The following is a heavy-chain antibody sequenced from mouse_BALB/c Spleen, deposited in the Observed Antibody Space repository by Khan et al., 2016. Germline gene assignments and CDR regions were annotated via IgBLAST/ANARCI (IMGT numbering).Heavy chain of an antibody. Sequence: EVQLVETGGGLVQPKGSLKLSCAASGFTFNTNAMNWVRQAPGKGLEWVARIRSESNNYATYYADSVKDRFTISRDDSQSMLYLQMNNLKTEDTXLYYCVGYPFAYWGQGTLVTVSA. V-gene: IGHV10S3*01. CDR2: IRSESNNYAT. D-gene: IGHD1-2*01. CDR1: GFTFNTNA. CDR3: VGYPFAY. J-gene: IGHJ3*01.